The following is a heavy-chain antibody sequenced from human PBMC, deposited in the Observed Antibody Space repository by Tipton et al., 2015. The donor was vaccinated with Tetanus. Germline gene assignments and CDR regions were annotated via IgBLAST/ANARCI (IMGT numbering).Heavy chain of an antibody. Sequence: TLSLTCSVSGGSLRSDDYQWNWIRQPPGKGLEWIGYVSDSGSTYSNPSLRSRIIISVDTSKNQFSLILSSVTAADTAVYYCARATPSGSYFVRYYSMDAWGQGTTVVVSS. CDR2: VSDSGST. J-gene: IGHJ6*02. D-gene: IGHD3-22*01. CDR1: GGSLRSDDYQ. CDR3: ARATPSGSYFVRYYSMDA. V-gene: IGHV4-30-4*01.